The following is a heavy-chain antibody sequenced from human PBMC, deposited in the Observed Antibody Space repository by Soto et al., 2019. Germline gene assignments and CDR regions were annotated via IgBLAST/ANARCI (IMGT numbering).Heavy chain of an antibody. D-gene: IGHD1-1*01. CDR1: CYTFTSYG. CDR2: ISAYNGNT. CDR3: ARVLAGTGTWFYYYYYGMDV. J-gene: IGHJ6*02. V-gene: IGHV1-18*04. Sequence: ASVKVSCKASCYTFTSYGISWVRQAPLQVLELMGWISAYNGNTNYAQKLQGRVTMTTDTSTSTAYMELRSLRSDDTAVYYCARVLAGTGTWFYYYYYGMDVWGQGNTVTVSS.